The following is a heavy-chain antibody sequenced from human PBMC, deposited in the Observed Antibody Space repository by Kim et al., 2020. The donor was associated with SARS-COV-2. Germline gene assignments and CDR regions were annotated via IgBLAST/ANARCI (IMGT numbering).Heavy chain of an antibody. CDR2: IYYSGST. Sequence: SETLSLTCTVSGGSISSSSYYWGWIRQPPGKGLELIGSIYYSGSTYYNPSLKSRVTISVDTSKNQFSLKLSSVTAADTAVYYCARITGYSSSWLDYWGQGTLVTVSS. CDR3: ARITGYSSSWLDY. D-gene: IGHD6-13*01. CDR1: GGSISSSSYY. J-gene: IGHJ4*02. V-gene: IGHV4-39*01.